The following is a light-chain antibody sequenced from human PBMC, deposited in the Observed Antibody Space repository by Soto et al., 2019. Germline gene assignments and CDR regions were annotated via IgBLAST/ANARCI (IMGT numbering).Light chain of an antibody. CDR2: EVS. CDR3: DSYAVRGVV. Sequence: QSALTQPPSASGSPGQSVTISCTGTSSDIGGYNDISWYQHQPGKAPKLMIYEVSKRPSGVPDRFSASKSGNTASLTVSGLQAEDEADYYCDSYAVRGVVFGGGTKLTVL. J-gene: IGLJ2*01. CDR1: SSDIGGYND. V-gene: IGLV2-8*01.